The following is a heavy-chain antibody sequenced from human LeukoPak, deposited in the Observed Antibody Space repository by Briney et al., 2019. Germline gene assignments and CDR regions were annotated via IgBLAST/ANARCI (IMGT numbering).Heavy chain of an antibody. CDR3: ARDMITFATREMRY. Sequence: GGSLRLSCAASGFTVSSNYMSWVRQAPGKGLEWVSVIYSGGSTYYADSVKGRFTISRNNSKNTLYLQMNSLRAEDTAVYYCARDMITFATREMRYWGQGTLVTVSS. V-gene: IGHV3-66*02. J-gene: IGHJ4*02. CDR1: GFTVSSNY. CDR2: IYSGGST. D-gene: IGHD3-16*01.